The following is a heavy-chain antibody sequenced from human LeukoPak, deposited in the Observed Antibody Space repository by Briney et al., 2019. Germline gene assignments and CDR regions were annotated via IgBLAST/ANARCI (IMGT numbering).Heavy chain of an antibody. D-gene: IGHD5-24*01. CDR1: GYTFTGYY. V-gene: IGHV1-18*04. J-gene: IGHJ4*02. CDR2: INPNSGNT. Sequence: ASVKVSCKASGYTFTGYYMHWVRQAPGQGLEWMGWINPNSGNTNYAQKLQGRVTMTTDTSTSTAYMELRSLRSDDTAVYYCARWLQWIDYWGQGTLVTVSS. CDR3: ARWLQWIDY.